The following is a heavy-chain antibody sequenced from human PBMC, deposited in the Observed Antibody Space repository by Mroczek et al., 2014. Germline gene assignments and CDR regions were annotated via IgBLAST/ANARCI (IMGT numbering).Heavy chain of an antibody. V-gene: IGHV4-34*01. D-gene: IGHD3-22*01. CDR3: ASANYDSSGYYSDY. J-gene: IGHJ4*02. CDR2: INHSGST. Sequence: QVQLQQWGAGLLKPSETLSLTCAVYGGSFSGYYWSWIRQPPGKGLEWIGEINHSGSTNYNPSLKSRVTISVDTSKNQFSLKLSSVTAADTAVYYCASANYDSSGYYSDYWGQGTLVTVSS. CDR1: GGSFSGYY.